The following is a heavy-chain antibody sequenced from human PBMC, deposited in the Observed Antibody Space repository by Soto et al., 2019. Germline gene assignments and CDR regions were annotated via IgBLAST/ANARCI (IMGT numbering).Heavy chain of an antibody. D-gene: IGHD4-17*01. J-gene: IGHJ5*02. CDR3: ARDFGDYVGANYFNWFDP. V-gene: IGHV3-74*01. CDR1: GFTFRSYW. Sequence: GGSLRLSCAASGFTFRSYWMHGVRQAPGKGLVWVSRINSDGSSTSYADSVKGRFTISRDNAKNTLYLQMNSLRAEDTAVYYCARDFGDYVGANYFNWFDPWGQGTLVTVSS. CDR2: INSDGSST.